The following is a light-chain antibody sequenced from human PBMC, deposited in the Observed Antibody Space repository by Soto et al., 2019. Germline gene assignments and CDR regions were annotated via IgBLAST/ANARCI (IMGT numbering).Light chain of an antibody. Sequence: EIVLTQSPATLSLSPGERATLSCRASQSVSNYLAWYQQKPGQAPRLLIYGASSRATGIPDRFSGSGSGTDFTLTISRLEPEDFAVYYCQQYGSSFGQGTRLQIK. CDR3: QQYGSS. CDR2: GAS. J-gene: IGKJ5*01. CDR1: QSVSNY. V-gene: IGKV3-20*01.